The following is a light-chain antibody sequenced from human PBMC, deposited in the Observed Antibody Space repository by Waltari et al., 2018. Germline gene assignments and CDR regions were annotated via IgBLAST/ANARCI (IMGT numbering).Light chain of an antibody. CDR2: VNSDGSH. CDR3: QTGGHGTWV. J-gene: IGLJ3*02. V-gene: IGLV4-69*01. Sequence: QLVLTQSPSSYASLRASLSLTCTLSSGHTSHVIAWHPHQPEKGTRYLMKVNSDGSHTKGDEIPDRFSGSSSGAGRYLTISSLQSEDEADYYCQTGGHGTWVFGGGTKLTVI. CDR1: SGHTSHV.